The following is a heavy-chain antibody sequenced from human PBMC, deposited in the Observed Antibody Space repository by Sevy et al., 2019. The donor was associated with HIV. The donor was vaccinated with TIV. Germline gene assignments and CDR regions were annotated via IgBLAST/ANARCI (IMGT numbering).Heavy chain of an antibody. CDR1: GYTSTSYW. CDR2: IYAGDSDT. CDR3: ARQFSNTWDFDY. V-gene: IGHV5-51*01. Sequence: GESLKISCKGSGYTSTSYWIGWVRQMPGKGLEWLGIIYAGDSDTRYSPSFEGQVTMSVDKSINTAYLQWSSLKASDTAIYYCARQFSNTWDFDYWGQGTLVTVSS. J-gene: IGHJ4*02. D-gene: IGHD6-13*01.